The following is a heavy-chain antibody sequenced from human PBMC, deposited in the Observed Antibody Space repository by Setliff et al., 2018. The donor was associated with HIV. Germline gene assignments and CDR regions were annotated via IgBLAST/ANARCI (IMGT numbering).Heavy chain of an antibody. CDR3: ATQTGFYNSHWYDY. V-gene: IGHV3-7*01. D-gene: IGHD6-13*01. Sequence: GGSLRLSCAASGFTFSKYWMSWVRQAPGKGLEWVASVNPDGSEASSVGSVKGRFTIFRDNAKNSVFLQMNSLRAEDTGVYYCATQTGFYNSHWYDYWGQGTMVTVSS. J-gene: IGHJ4*02. CDR2: VNPDGSEA. CDR1: GFTFSKYW.